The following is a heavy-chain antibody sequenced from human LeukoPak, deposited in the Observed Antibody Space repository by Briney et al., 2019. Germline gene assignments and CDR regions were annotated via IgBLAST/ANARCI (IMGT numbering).Heavy chain of an antibody. CDR2: IYYSGST. CDR1: GGSISSYY. CDR3: ARQVHWNDVYFDY. D-gene: IGHD1-1*01. Sequence: SETLSLTCTVSGGSISSYYWSWIRQPPGKGLEWIGYIYYSGSTNYNPSLKSRVTISVDTSKNQFSLKLSSVTAADTAVYYCARQVHWNDVYFDYWGQGTLVTVSS. V-gene: IGHV4-59*08. J-gene: IGHJ4*02.